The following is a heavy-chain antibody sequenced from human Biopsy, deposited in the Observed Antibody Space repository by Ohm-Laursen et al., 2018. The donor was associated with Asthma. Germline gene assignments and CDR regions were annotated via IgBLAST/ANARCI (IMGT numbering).Heavy chain of an antibody. V-gene: IGHV3-30*01. CDR3: VRDGTDDAFDI. CDR1: GFTFDDYA. CDR2: ISKDASTQ. Sequence: SLRLSCAASGFTFDDYAIHWVRQAPGKGLEWVGVISKDASTQDYADSVKGRFTMARDNSKNTLDLQMNSLREEDTAVYYCVRDGTDDAFDIWGQGTVASVSS. J-gene: IGHJ3*02. D-gene: IGHD1-1*01.